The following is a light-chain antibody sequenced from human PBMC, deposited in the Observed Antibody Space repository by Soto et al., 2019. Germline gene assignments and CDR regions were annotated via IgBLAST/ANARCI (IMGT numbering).Light chain of an antibody. J-gene: IGKJ2*01. CDR3: QQSYSTPPI. CDR2: DAS. CDR1: QSISSY. Sequence: DIQMTQSPSSLSASVGDRVTITCRASQSISSYLNWYQQKPGKAPKLLIYDASILQSGVPSRFSGSGSGTDFTLTISSLQPEDLETYYCQQSYSTPPIFGQGTKLEIK. V-gene: IGKV1-39*01.